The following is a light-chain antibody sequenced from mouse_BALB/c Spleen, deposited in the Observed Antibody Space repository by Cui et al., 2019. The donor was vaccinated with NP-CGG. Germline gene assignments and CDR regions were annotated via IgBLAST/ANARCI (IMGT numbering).Light chain of an antibody. CDR3: ALWYSNHWV. J-gene: IGLJ1*01. Sequence: QAVVTQESALTTSPGETVTLTSRSSTGAVTTSNYANWVQEKPDHLFTGLIGGTNNRAPGVPARFSGSLIGDKAALTITGAQTDDEAIYFCALWYSNHWVFGGGTKLTVL. CDR1: TGAVTTSNY. V-gene: IGLV1*01. CDR2: GTN.